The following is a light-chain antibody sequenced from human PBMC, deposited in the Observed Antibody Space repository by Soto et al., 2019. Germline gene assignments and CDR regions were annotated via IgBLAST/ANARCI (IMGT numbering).Light chain of an antibody. V-gene: IGKV2-28*01. J-gene: IGKJ1*01. Sequence: DIVMTQTPLSLPVTPGEPASISCRSSQSLLHSNGYNYLDWYLQKPGQSPQLLIYLGSNRASGVPYRFSGSGSGTDFTLKISRVEAEDVGVYYGMQALQTPPMFGQGTKVEIK. CDR2: LGS. CDR3: MQALQTPPM. CDR1: QSLLHSNGYNY.